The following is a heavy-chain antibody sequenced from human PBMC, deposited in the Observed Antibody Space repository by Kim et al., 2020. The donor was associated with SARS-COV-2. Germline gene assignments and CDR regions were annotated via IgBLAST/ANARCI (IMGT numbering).Heavy chain of an antibody. CDR1: GDSISNYY. J-gene: IGHJ5*02. Sequence: SETLSLTCSVSGDSISNYYLSWIRQPPGKRLEWVGYISNRGNTNYNPSLSSRVTMSLYTSRNQFSLRLRSVTATDTAVYYCARHSRGMGATSWFDPWGQG. V-gene: IGHV4-59*08. D-gene: IGHD1-26*01. CDR2: ISNRGNT. CDR3: ARHSRGMGATSWFDP.